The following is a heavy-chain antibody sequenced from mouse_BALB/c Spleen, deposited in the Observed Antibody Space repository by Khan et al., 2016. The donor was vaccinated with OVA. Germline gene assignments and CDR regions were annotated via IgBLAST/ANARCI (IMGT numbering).Heavy chain of an antibody. CDR2: IFPNTGGT. CDR3: ARSGYGSFAY. J-gene: IGHJ3*01. V-gene: IGHV1S29*02. CDR1: GYTFTDDN. D-gene: IGHD1-2*01. Sequence: VQLQQPGPELVKPGASVKISCTASGYTFTDDNMDRVKQSQGESLERSGYIFPNTGGTGYNQKFKTKATLTVDSSSSTDYMELRSLTTEDSAVYYCARSGYGSFAYWGQGTLVTVSA.